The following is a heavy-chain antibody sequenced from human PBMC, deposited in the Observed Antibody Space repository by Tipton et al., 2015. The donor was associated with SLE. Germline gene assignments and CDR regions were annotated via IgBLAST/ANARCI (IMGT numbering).Heavy chain of an antibody. Sequence: SLRLSCAASGFTFSDYWMSWVRQAPGKGLEWVAKIKQDGSEKYYVDSVKGRFTISRDNTKNSLYLQMNSLRVEDTAVYYCARERIAVGGDASDIWGQGTMVTVSS. CDR1: GFTFSDYW. V-gene: IGHV3-7*01. CDR2: IKQDGSEK. CDR3: ARERIAVGGDASDI. D-gene: IGHD6-19*01. J-gene: IGHJ3*02.